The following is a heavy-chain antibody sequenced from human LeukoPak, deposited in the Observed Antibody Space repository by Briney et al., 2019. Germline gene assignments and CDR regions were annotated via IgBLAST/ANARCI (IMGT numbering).Heavy chain of an antibody. D-gene: IGHD1-26*01. CDR3: AADATNGSWDAFDI. V-gene: IGHV1-58*01. CDR1: GFTFTSSA. CDR2: IVVSSGNT. J-gene: IGHJ3*02. Sequence: SVKVSCKASGFTFTSSAVQWVRQARGQRLEWIGWIVVSSGNTNYAQKFQERVTITRDMSTSTAYMELSSLRSEDTAVYYCAADATNGSWDAFDIWGQGTMVTVSS.